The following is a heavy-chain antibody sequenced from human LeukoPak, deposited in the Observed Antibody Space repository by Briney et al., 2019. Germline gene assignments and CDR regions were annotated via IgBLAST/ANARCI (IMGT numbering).Heavy chain of an antibody. V-gene: IGHV3-30*02. CDR1: GFSLSIYG. J-gene: IGHJ4*02. Sequence: GGSLRLSCAASGFSLSIYGMHWVRQAPGRGLDWVAFIRYDGSTKKYADSVKGRFTISRDDSKNTMFLQMNGLRVEDTAVYYCAASRLLWFGDSSDYWGQGTLVTVSS. CDR3: AASRLLWFGDSSDY. D-gene: IGHD3-10*01. CDR2: IRYDGSTK.